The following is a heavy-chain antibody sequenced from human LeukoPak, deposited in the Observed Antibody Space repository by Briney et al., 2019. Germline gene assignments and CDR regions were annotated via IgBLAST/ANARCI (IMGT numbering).Heavy chain of an antibody. CDR1: GYTFTSYG. V-gene: IGHV1-18*01. J-gene: IGHJ4*02. CDR3: ARDPPKYSSSWYEGNY. D-gene: IGHD6-13*01. Sequence: ASVKVSCKASGYTFTSYGISWVRQAPGQGLEWMGWISAYNGNTNYAQKFQGRVTMTRDTSISTAYMELSRLRSDDTAVYYCARDPPKYSSSWYEGNYWGQGTLVTVSS. CDR2: ISAYNGNT.